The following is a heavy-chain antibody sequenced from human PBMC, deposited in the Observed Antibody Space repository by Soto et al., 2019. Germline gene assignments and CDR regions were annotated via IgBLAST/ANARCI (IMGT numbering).Heavy chain of an antibody. J-gene: IGHJ4*02. D-gene: IGHD3-10*01. CDR1: GFPFSTHG. CDR2: ISYDGSNK. Sequence: QVQLVESGGGVVQPGRSLRLSCAASGFPFSTHGMHWVREGPDKGLEWVAVISYDGSNKFYADSVKGRFTISRDNSKNTLYLQMNSLRPEDTEFYYCVGGQYYFDYRGQGTLVIVSS. CDR3: VGGQYYFDY. V-gene: IGHV3-30*03.